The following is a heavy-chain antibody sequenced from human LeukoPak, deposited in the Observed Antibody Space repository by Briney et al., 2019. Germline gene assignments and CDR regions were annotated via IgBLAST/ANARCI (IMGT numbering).Heavy chain of an antibody. CDR2: IYYGGST. J-gene: IGHJ4*02. CDR3: AREDYDILTGPFFDY. D-gene: IGHD3-9*01. V-gene: IGHV4-39*07. CDR1: GGSISSSTYY. Sequence: SETLSLTCTVSGGSISSSTYYWGWIRQPPGKGLEWIGSIYYGGSTYYNPSLKSRVTISVDTSKNQFSLKLSSVTAADTAVYYCAREDYDILTGPFFDYWGQGTLVTVSS.